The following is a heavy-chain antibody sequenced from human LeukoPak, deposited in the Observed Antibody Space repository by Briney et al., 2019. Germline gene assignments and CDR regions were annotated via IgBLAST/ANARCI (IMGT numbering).Heavy chain of an antibody. Sequence: SETLSLTCTVSGGSISSGGYYWSWIRQHPGKGLEWIGYIYYSGSPYYNPSLKSRVTISVDTSKNQCSLKLSSVTAADTAVYYCAAQNYDFWSGYYNIDYWGQRTLVTVSS. CDR3: AAQNYDFWSGYYNIDY. V-gene: IGHV4-31*03. CDR1: GGSISSGGYY. J-gene: IGHJ4*02. CDR2: IYYSGSP. D-gene: IGHD3-3*01.